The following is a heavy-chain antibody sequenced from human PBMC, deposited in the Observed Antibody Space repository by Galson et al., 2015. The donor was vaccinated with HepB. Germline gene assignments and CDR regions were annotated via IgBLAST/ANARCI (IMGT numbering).Heavy chain of an antibody. Sequence: SVKVSCKVSGYTLTELSMHWVRQAPGKGLEWMGGFDPEDGETIYAQKFQGRVTMTEDTSTDTAYMELSSLRSEDTAVYYCATMIQLWLGADYWGQGTLVTVSS. CDR2: FDPEDGET. CDR1: GYTLTELS. V-gene: IGHV1-24*01. J-gene: IGHJ4*02. D-gene: IGHD5-18*01. CDR3: ATMIQLWLGADY.